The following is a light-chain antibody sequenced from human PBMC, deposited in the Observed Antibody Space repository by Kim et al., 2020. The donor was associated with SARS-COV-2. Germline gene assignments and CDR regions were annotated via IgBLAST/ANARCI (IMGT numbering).Light chain of an antibody. CDR3: AAWDDSLSVWV. J-gene: IGLJ3*02. CDR2: RND. CDR1: SSNIESNY. V-gene: IGLV1-47*01. Sequence: QSVLTQPPSASGTPGQRVTISCSGSSSNIESNYVYWYQHLPGTAPKLLIYRNDQRPSGVPDRFSGSKSGTSASLAISGLRSEDEADYYCAAWDDSLSVWVFGGGTKVTVL.